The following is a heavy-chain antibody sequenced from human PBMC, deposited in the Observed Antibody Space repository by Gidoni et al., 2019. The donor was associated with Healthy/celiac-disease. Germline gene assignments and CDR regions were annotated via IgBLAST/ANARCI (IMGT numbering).Heavy chain of an antibody. CDR3: ARGVSGWYTYFDY. J-gene: IGHJ4*02. Sequence: QVQLQQWGAGLLKPSETLSLTCAVYGGSFSGYYWSWIRQPPGKGLEWIGEINHSGSTNYNPSLKSRVTISVDTSKNQFSLKLSSVTAADTAVYYCARGVSGWYTYFDYWGQGTLVTVSS. D-gene: IGHD6-19*01. V-gene: IGHV4-34*01. CDR2: INHSGST. CDR1: GGSFSGYY.